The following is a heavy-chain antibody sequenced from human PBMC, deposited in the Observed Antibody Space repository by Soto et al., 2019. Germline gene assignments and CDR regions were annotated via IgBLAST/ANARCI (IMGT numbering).Heavy chain of an antibody. Sequence: QVQLQESGPGLVKPSQTLSLTCTVSGGSISSGGYYWSWIRQHPGKGLEWIGYLYYRGSTYYKPSLKNRVTKSVDTSKNQFSLKLISVTAADTAVYYCASGTEVSPSWDVWGQGTTVTVSS. CDR1: GGSISSGGYY. D-gene: IGHD1-26*01. J-gene: IGHJ6*02. CDR3: ASGTEVSPSWDV. V-gene: IGHV4-31*03. CDR2: LYYRGST.